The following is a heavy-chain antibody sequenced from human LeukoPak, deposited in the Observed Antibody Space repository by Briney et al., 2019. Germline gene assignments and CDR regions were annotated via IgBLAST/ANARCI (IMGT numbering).Heavy chain of an antibody. Sequence: SETLSLTCAVYGGSFSGYYWSWIRQPPGKGLEWIGEINHSGSTNYNPSLKSRVTISVDTSKNQFSLKLSSVTAADTAVYYCARPPGGSGSIFDAFDIWGQGTMVTVSS. J-gene: IGHJ3*02. CDR3: ARPPGGSGSIFDAFDI. V-gene: IGHV4-34*01. D-gene: IGHD3-10*01. CDR1: GGSFSGYY. CDR2: INHSGST.